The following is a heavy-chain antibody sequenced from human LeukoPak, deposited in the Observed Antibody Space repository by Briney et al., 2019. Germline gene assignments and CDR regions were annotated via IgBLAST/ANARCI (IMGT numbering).Heavy chain of an antibody. CDR3: ARKRGGIYDSRALDL. CDR2: IWYDGSKT. CDR1: GLTFSTYG. Sequence: GGSLRLSCAASGLTFSTYGMHWVRQAPGKGLEWVAVIWYDGSKTDYADSVKGRFTISRDNSKNTVYLEMSGLRVKDTAVFHCARKRGGIYDSRALDLWGQGTTVIVSS. J-gene: IGHJ6*02. V-gene: IGHV3-30*19. D-gene: IGHD3-22*01.